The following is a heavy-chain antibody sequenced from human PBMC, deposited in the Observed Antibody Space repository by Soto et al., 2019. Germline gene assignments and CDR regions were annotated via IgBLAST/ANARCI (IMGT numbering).Heavy chain of an antibody. CDR3: AREGDGGSSSPGKDY. V-gene: IGHV4-31*03. CDR2: IYYSGST. D-gene: IGHD6-6*01. CDR1: GGSISSGGYY. Sequence: QVQLQESGPGLVKPSQTLSLTCTVSGGSISSGGYYWSWIRQHPGKGLEWIGYIYYSGSTYYNPSLESRVTISVDTSKNQFSLKLSSVTAADTAVYYCAREGDGGSSSPGKDYWGQGTLVTVSS. J-gene: IGHJ4*02.